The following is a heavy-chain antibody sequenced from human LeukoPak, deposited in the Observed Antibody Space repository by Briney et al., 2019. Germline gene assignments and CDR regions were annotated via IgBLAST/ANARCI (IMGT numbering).Heavy chain of an antibody. CDR1: GGTFSSCA. Sequence: ASVKVSCKASGGTFSSCAISWVRQAPEQGLEWMGGIIPIFGTANYAQKFQGRVTITADESTSTAYMELSSLRAEDTAVYYCARDVAGRNWFDPWGQGTLVTVSS. CDR3: ARDVAGRNWFDP. CDR2: IIPIFGTA. D-gene: IGHD6-19*01. V-gene: IGHV1-69*13. J-gene: IGHJ5*02.